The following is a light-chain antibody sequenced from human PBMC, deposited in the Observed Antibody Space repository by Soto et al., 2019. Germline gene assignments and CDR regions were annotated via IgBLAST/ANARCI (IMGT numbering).Light chain of an antibody. Sequence: DIQMTQSPSTLSASVGDRVTITCRASQNIERWLAWYQQKPGKAPKFLLYDVSSLESGVPSRFSGSGSATEFILTINGLQPDDFATYFCQQFKSDTWTFGQGTKVDIK. CDR2: DVS. V-gene: IGKV1-5*01. CDR1: QNIERW. J-gene: IGKJ1*01. CDR3: QQFKSDTWT.